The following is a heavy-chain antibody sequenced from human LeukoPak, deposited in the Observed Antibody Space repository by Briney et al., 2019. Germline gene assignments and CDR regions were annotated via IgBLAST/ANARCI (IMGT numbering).Heavy chain of an antibody. CDR2: IYYSGST. Sequence: SETLSLTCTVSGGSISSYYWSWIRQPPGKGLEWIGYIYYSGSTNYNPSLKSRVTISVDTSKNQFSLKLSSVTAADTAVYYCARATLSVVTTRDYYYMDVWGKGTTVTVSS. CDR3: ARATLSVVTTRDYYYMDV. CDR1: GGSISSYY. J-gene: IGHJ6*03. V-gene: IGHV4-59*01. D-gene: IGHD4-23*01.